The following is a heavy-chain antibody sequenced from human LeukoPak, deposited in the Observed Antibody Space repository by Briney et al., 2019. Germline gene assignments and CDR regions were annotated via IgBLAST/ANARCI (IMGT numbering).Heavy chain of an antibody. V-gene: IGHV3-30-3*01. CDR3: VRGGIAAADLRFDY. CDR1: GFPFSSYA. D-gene: IGHD6-13*01. J-gene: IGHJ4*02. CDR2: ISQDGSSK. Sequence: GGSPRLSCAASGFPFSSYAMHWVRQGPGKGLEWVAVISQDGSSKYNADSVKGRFTISRDNSKNTLFLQMNSLRVEDTALYYCVRGGIAAADLRFDYWGQGTLVTVSS.